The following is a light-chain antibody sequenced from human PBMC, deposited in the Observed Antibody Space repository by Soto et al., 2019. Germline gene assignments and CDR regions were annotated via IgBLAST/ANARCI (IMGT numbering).Light chain of an antibody. Sequence: QSVLTQPPSASGTPGQRVTISCSGSSSNIGSNTVNWYQQLPGTAPKLLIYSNNQQPSGVPDRFSGSKSGTSASLAISGLQAEDEADYYCAAWDDSRNGGVFGGGTKLTVL. CDR2: SNN. V-gene: IGLV1-44*01. CDR1: SSNIGSNT. CDR3: AAWDDSRNGGV. J-gene: IGLJ3*02.